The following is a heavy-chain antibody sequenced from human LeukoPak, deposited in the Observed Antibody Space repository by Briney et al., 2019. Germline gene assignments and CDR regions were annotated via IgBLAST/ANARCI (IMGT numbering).Heavy chain of an antibody. D-gene: IGHD6-13*01. V-gene: IGHV3-21*01. Sequence: PGGSLRLSCAASGFTFSSYSMNWVRQAPGKGLEWVSSISSSSSYIYYADSVKGRFTISRDNAKNSLYLQMNSLRAEDTAVYYCARDPLGYSSSWYYFDYWGQGTLVTVSS. CDR3: ARDPLGYSSSWYYFDY. CDR1: GFTFSSYS. J-gene: IGHJ4*02. CDR2: ISSSSSYI.